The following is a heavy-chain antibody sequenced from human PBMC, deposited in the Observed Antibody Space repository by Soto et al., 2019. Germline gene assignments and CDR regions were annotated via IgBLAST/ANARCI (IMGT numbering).Heavy chain of an antibody. CDR1: GGSISGTTYS. CDR3: ARGQGAAAGHSNFDY. D-gene: IGHD6-13*01. V-gene: IGHV4-30-2*01. J-gene: IGHJ4*02. Sequence: QLQLQESGSGLVKPSQTLSLTCAVSGGSISGTTYSWSWIRQPPGKGLEWIGYIYDSGNTYYNPSLKSQFSISVDRSKNPFSLKLGSVTAADTAVYFCARGQGAAAGHSNFDYWGQGALVTVSS. CDR2: IYDSGNT.